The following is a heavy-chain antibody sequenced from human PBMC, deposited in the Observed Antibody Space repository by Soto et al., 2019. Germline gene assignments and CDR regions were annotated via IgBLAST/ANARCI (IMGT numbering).Heavy chain of an antibody. CDR2: IVVGSGNT. Sequence: PSVKISCKGSGFRFSGYIAQWFGSVRRQRLEWIGWIVVGSGNTNYAQKFQERVTITRDMSTSTAYMELSSLRSEDTAVYYCAADRSYDFWSGFYGMDVWGQGTTVTVSS. CDR1: GFRFSGYI. D-gene: IGHD3-3*01. CDR3: AADRSYDFWSGFYGMDV. J-gene: IGHJ6*02. V-gene: IGHV1-58*01.